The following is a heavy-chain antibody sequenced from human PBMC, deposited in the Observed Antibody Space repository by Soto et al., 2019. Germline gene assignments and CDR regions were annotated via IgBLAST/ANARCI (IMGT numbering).Heavy chain of an antibody. CDR3: AHMFGTVSHLGY. J-gene: IGHJ4*02. CDR2: IYWDDDK. Sequence: QITLKESGPTLVKPTQTLTLTCSFSGFSLTTSRLGVGWIRQPPGKALEWLALIYWDDDKRYSPSLRSRLTITKDTSKHQVVLTMTNMDPVDTATYYCAHMFGTVSHLGYWGQGTLVTVSS. CDR1: GFSLTTSRLG. D-gene: IGHD3-10*02. V-gene: IGHV2-5*02.